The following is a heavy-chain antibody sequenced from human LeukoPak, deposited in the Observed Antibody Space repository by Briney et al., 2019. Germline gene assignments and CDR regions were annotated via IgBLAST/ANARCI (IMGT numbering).Heavy chain of an antibody. Sequence: PSETLSLTCAVYGGSFSGYYWSWIRQPPGKGLEWIGEINHSGSTNYNPSLKSRVTISVDTSKNQFSLKLSSVIAADTAVYYCARGETGYDFWSGYYPTFDYWGQGTLVTVSS. V-gene: IGHV4-34*01. D-gene: IGHD3-3*01. CDR1: GGSFSGYY. J-gene: IGHJ4*02. CDR2: INHSGST. CDR3: ARGETGYDFWSGYYPTFDY.